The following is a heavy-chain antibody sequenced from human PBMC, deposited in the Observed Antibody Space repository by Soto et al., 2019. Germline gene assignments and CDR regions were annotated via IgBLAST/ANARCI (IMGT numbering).Heavy chain of an antibody. CDR2: ISSGSSHI. V-gene: IGHV3-21*06. D-gene: IGHD3-10*01. Sequence: GGSLRLSCAPSGFTFSSYSMNWVRQAPGKGLERVSSISSGSSHIYYADPVKGRFTISRDNSKNSLYLQMNSLRAEDTAVYYCARSSGGSGKLWNYYGMHVWGQGTTVTVSS. CDR3: ARSSGGSGKLWNYYGMHV. J-gene: IGHJ6*02. CDR1: GFTFSSYS.